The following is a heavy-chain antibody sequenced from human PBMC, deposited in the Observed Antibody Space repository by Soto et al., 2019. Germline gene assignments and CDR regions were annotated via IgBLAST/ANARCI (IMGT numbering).Heavy chain of an antibody. CDR2: IYTSGST. Sequence: LSLTCTVSGGSISSYYWSWIRQPAGKGLEWIGRIYTSGSTNYNPSLKSRVTMSVDTSKNQFSLKLSSVTAADTAVYYCARESLPKMETMRVGRFDPWGQGTLVTVSS. CDR1: GGSISSYY. D-gene: IGHD3-22*01. CDR3: ARESLPKMETMRVGRFDP. J-gene: IGHJ5*02. V-gene: IGHV4-4*07.